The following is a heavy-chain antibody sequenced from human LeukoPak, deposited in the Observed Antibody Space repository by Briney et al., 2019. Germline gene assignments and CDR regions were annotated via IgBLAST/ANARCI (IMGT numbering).Heavy chain of an antibody. D-gene: IGHD3-10*01. J-gene: IGHJ3*02. CDR3: ARAHRPYYGLSDDAFDI. CDR1: GGTFSSYA. CDR2: INPNSGGT. Sequence: ASVKVSCKASGGTFSSYAISWVRQAPGQGLEWMGWINPNSGGTNYAQKFQGRVTMTRDTSIRTAYMELSRLRSDDTAVYYCARAHRPYYGLSDDAFDIWGQGTMVTVSS. V-gene: IGHV1-2*02.